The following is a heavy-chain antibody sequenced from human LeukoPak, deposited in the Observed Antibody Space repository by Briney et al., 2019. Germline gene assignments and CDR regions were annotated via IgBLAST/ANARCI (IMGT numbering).Heavy chain of an antibody. CDR3: ARAESVAGNFDY. CDR2: IIPIFGTA. J-gene: IGHJ4*02. Sequence: SVKVSCKASGGTFSSYAISWVRQAPGQGLEWMGGIIPIFGTANYAQKFQGRVTITAEESTSTAYMELSSLRSEDTAVYYCARAESVAGNFDYWGQGTLVTVSS. CDR1: GGTFSSYA. D-gene: IGHD6-19*01. V-gene: IGHV1-69*01.